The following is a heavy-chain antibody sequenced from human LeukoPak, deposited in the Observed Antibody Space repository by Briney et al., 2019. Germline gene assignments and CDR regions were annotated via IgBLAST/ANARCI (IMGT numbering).Heavy chain of an antibody. Sequence: GGSLRLSCAASGFTFRSYAMSWVRQSPGKGLEWVSALSGSGGSTYYADSVRGRFTISRDNSKSTLYLQMNSLRAEDTAIYYCAKDQGSGAYDVWGPGTMVTVSS. J-gene: IGHJ3*01. CDR1: GFTFRSYA. CDR2: LSGSGGST. CDR3: AKDQGSGAYDV. V-gene: IGHV3-23*01.